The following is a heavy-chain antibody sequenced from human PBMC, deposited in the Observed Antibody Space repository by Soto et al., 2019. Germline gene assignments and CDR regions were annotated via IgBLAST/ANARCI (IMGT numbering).Heavy chain of an antibody. V-gene: IGHV4-59*01. CDR3: ARDTVLTGMFDF. CDR1: GGFIGSYH. Sequence: PSETLSLTCTVSGGFIGSYHWSWVRQPPGKGLEWIASVYYTGTTNYNPSLGSRVTISIDAPENQISLKLTSVTAADTAFYYCARDTVLTGMFDFWGQGTLVTVSS. CDR2: VYYTGTT. J-gene: IGHJ4*02. D-gene: IGHD4-17*01.